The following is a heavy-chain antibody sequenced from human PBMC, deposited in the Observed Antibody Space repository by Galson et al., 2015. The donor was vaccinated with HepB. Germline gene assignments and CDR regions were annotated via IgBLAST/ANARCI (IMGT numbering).Heavy chain of an antibody. CDR2: INQDGSEK. D-gene: IGHD2/OR15-2a*01. CDR1: GFTFSSYW. CDR3: AKDSPPIGFFDY. V-gene: IGHV3-7*01. J-gene: IGHJ4*02. Sequence: SLRLSCAASGFTFSSYWMSWVRQAPGKGLEWMANINQDGSEKYYVDSVKGRFTISRDNAKNSLYLQMNSLRAEDTAVYYCAKDSPPIGFFDYWGQGTLVTVSS.